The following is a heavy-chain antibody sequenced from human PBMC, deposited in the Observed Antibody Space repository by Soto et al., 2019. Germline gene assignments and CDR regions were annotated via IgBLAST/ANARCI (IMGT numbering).Heavy chain of an antibody. CDR1: GGSFADNY. CDR3: AAGTLGAVWTPLDH. V-gene: IGHV4-59*03. Sequence: QVHLQESGPRLVKPSETLSLTCDVSGGSFADNYWTWIRHFPGKGLEWIGSIYYSGSTNYNPSHKSRVSISVDASKSQFSLQLTSVTAADTALYYCAAGTLGAVWTPLDHWGQGILVTVSS. D-gene: IGHD3-16*01. CDR2: IYYSGST. J-gene: IGHJ4*02.